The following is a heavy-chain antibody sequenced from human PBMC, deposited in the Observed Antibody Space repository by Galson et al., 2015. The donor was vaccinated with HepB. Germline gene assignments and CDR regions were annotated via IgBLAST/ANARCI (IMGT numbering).Heavy chain of an antibody. J-gene: IGHJ2*01. Sequence: SVKVSCKASGYTFTSYYMHWVRQAPGQGLEWMGIINPSGGSTSYAQKFQGRVTMTRDPSTSTVYMELSSLGSEDTAVYYCARGDIVVVPAINWYFDLWGRGTLVAASS. CDR3: ARGDIVVVPAINWYFDL. CDR1: GYTFTSYY. D-gene: IGHD2-2*01. V-gene: IGHV1-46*01. CDR2: INPSGGST.